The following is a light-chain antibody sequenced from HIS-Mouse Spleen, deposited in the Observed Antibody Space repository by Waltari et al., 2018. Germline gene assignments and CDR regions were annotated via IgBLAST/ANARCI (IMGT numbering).Light chain of an antibody. CDR3: QQYNSYSLT. CDR1: QSISSW. CDR2: KAS. Sequence: DIQMTQSPSTLSASLGDRFTITCRASQSISSWLAWYQQKPGKAPKLLIYKASSLESGVPSRFSGSGSGTEFTLTISSLQPDDFATYYCQQYNSYSLTFGGGTKVEIK. J-gene: IGKJ4*01. V-gene: IGKV1-5*03.